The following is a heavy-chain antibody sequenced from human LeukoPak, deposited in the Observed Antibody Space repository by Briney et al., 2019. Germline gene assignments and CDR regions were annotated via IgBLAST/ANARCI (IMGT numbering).Heavy chain of an antibody. CDR1: GGSISSYY. CDR3: ARHSDYGSGSYYLDY. J-gene: IGHJ4*02. Sequence: PSETLSLTCTVSGGSISSYYWSWIRQPPGKGLEWIGYIYYSGSSNYNPSLKSRVTISVDTSKNQFSLKLSSVTAADTAVCYCARHSDYGSGSYYLDYWGQGTLVTVSS. CDR2: IYYSGSS. V-gene: IGHV4-59*08. D-gene: IGHD3-10*01.